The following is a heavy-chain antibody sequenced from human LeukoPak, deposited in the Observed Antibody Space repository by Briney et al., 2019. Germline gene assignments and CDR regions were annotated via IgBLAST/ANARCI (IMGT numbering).Heavy chain of an antibody. CDR3: AKELLWFGELGPGFDY. Sequence: GGSLRLSCVASGITFSSHGMHWVRQAPGKGLEWVAFIRYDGSNKYYADSVKGRFTISRDNSKNTLYLQMNSLRAEDTAVYYCAKELLWFGELGPGFDYWGQGTLVTVSS. J-gene: IGHJ4*02. CDR2: IRYDGSNK. D-gene: IGHD3-10*01. CDR1: GITFSSHG. V-gene: IGHV3-30*02.